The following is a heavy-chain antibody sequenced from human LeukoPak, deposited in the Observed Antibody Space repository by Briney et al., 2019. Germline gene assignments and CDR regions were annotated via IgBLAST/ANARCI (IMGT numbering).Heavy chain of an antibody. CDR3: AGDTHSSSWYDH. Sequence: GGSLRLSCAVSGFTVSSIYMSWVRQAPGKGLEWVSFIYGDGNTYYGDSVKGRFTLSRDSSRNTLYLQMNSLTVDDTAVYYCAGDTHSSSWYDHWGQGTLVTVSS. V-gene: IGHV3-53*01. J-gene: IGHJ5*02. CDR1: GFTVSSIY. CDR2: IYGDGNT. D-gene: IGHD6-19*01.